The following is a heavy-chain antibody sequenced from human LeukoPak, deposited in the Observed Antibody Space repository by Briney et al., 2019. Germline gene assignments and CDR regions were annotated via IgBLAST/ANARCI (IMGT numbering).Heavy chain of an antibody. Sequence: GGSLRLSCAASGFTLSSYAMHWVRQAPGKGLQWVAIISYDGSNKYYADSVKGRFTISRGNSKNTLCLQMNSLRAEDTAVYYCARDRGRWLHSYDYWGQGILVTVSS. J-gene: IGHJ4*02. CDR2: ISYDGSNK. CDR1: GFTLSSYA. D-gene: IGHD5-24*01. V-gene: IGHV3-30-3*01. CDR3: ARDRGRWLHSYDY.